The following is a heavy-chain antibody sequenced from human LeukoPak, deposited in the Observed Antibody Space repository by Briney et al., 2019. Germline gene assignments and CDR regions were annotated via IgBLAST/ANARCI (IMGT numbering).Heavy chain of an antibody. J-gene: IGHJ4*02. CDR1: GFTFSSYW. CDR2: IKQDGSEK. V-gene: IGHV3-7*01. CDR3: ARDGVQLLSYFDY. D-gene: IGHD2-2*01. Sequence: GGSLRLSCAASGFTFSSYWMSWVRQAPGKGLEWVANIKQDGSEKYYVDSVKGRFTISRDNAKNSLYLQMNSLRAEDTAVYYCARDGVQLLSYFDYWGQGTLVTVSS.